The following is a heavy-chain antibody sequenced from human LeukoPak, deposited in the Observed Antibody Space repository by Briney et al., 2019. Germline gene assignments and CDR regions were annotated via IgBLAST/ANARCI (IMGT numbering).Heavy chain of an antibody. Sequence: PGGSLRLSCAASGFTFDDYAMHWVRQAPGKGLEWVSLISWDGGSTYYADSVKGRFTISRDNSKNSLYLQMNSLRAEDTALYYCAKDATYYYDSSGYYPDYWGQGTLVTVSS. V-gene: IGHV3-43D*03. D-gene: IGHD3-22*01. CDR1: GFTFDDYA. J-gene: IGHJ4*02. CDR2: ISWDGGST. CDR3: AKDATYYYDSSGYYPDY.